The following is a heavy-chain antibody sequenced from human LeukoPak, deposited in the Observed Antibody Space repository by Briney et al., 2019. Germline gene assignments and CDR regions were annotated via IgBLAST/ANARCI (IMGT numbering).Heavy chain of an antibody. J-gene: IGHJ5*02. CDR2: INSDGINT. D-gene: IGHD3-22*01. V-gene: IGHV3-74*01. CDR1: GFTFSNYW. CDR3: ARDLGQYYDTSDNWFDP. Sequence: GGSLRLSCATSGFTFSNYWMHWVRQAPGKGLVWVSRINSDGINTSYADSVKGRFTISRDNAKNTLNLQMNSLRAEDTAVYYCARDLGQYYDTSDNWFDPWGQGTLVTVSS.